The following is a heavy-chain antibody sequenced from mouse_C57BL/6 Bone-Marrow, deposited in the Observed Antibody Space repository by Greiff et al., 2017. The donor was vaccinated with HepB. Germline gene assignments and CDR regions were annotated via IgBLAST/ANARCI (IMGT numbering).Heavy chain of an antibody. Sequence: EVKLMESGAELVRPGASVKLSCTASGFNIKDDYMHWVKQRPEQGLEWIGWIDPENGDTEYASKFQGKATITADTSSNTAYLQLSSLTSEDTAVYYCTTGEGMDGNWAYWGQGTLVTVSA. CDR2: IDPENGDT. CDR3: TTGEGMDGNWAY. J-gene: IGHJ3*01. V-gene: IGHV14-4*01. D-gene: IGHD2-1*01. CDR1: GFNIKDDY.